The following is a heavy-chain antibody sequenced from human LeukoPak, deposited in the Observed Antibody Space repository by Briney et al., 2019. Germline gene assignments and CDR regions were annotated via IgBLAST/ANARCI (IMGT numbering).Heavy chain of an antibody. CDR2: IKQDGSEE. Sequence: GGSLRLSCAASGFTFSRYRMSWVRQAPGKGLEWVANIKQDGSEEYYMDSVKGRFTISRDNAKNSLYLQMNSLRAEDTAVYYCAREDYYDSSGYYDCWGQGTLVTVSS. CDR1: GFTFSRYR. V-gene: IGHV3-7*01. J-gene: IGHJ4*02. CDR3: AREDYYDSSGYYDC. D-gene: IGHD3-22*01.